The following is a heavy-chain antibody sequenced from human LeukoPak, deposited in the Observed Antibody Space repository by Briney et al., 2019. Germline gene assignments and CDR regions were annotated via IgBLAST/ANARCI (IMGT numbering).Heavy chain of an antibody. CDR1: GGSFSGYY. CDR2: INHSGST. CDR3: ARGGGIAVA. Sequence: TTSETLSLTCAVYGGSFSGYYWSWIRQPPGKGLEWIGEINHSGSTNYNPSLKSRVTISVDTSKNQFSLKLSSVTAADTAVYYCARGGGIAVAWGQGTLVTVSS. J-gene: IGHJ5*02. D-gene: IGHD6-19*01. V-gene: IGHV4-34*01.